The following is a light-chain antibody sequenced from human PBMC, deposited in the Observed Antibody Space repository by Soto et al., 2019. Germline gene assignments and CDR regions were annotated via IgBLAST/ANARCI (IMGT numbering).Light chain of an antibody. J-gene: IGKJ1*01. CDR3: QQYETYWT. CDR2: AAS. V-gene: IGKV1-27*01. Sequence: DIQMTQSPSSLSASVGDRVTITCRSSQGISNYLAWYQHKPGTVPKLLIYAASTFQAGVPSRFSGRGSGTDFTLTISSLQPDDVATYYCQQYETYWTFGQGTKVEVK. CDR1: QGISNY.